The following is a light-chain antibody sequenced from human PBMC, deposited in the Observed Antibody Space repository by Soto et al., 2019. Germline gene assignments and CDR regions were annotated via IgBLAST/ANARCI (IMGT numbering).Light chain of an antibody. CDR3: QQYNNWPWT. CDR2: GAS. CDR1: QSISDT. Sequence: EMVMTQSPATLSVSPGGRATLSCRASQSISDTLAWYQQKPGQAPRLLIYGASTRAPGFPARFSGSGSGTDFTLTISSLQSEDFAVYYCQQYNNWPWTFGQGTKVEIK. V-gene: IGKV3-15*01. J-gene: IGKJ1*01.